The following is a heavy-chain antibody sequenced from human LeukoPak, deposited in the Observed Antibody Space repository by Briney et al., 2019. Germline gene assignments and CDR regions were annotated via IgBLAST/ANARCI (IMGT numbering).Heavy chain of an antibody. J-gene: IGHJ6*02. CDR2: ISSSSSTI. D-gene: IGHD3-22*01. Sequence: GGSLRLSCAASGFTFSTYAMNWVRQAPGKGLEWVSYISSSSSTIYYADSVKGRFTISSDSAKNSLYLQMNSLRDEGTAVYYCARGGSGYGDYSYFYGMDVWGQGTTVTVSS. CDR1: GFTFSTYA. V-gene: IGHV3-48*02. CDR3: ARGGSGYGDYSYFYGMDV.